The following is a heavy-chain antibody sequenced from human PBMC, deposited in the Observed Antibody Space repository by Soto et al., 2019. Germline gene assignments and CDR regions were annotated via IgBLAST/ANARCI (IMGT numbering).Heavy chain of an antibody. V-gene: IGHV2-5*01. J-gene: IGHJ4*02. CDR2: IYWNGEK. CDR3: AHRIAAPGRTLDY. Sequence: QITLKESGPTLVRPTQTLTLTCTVSGFSLRTDAVGVAWILQSPGKALEWLGIIYWNGEKRYKSSLQTRLTITRDTSKNQVVLTMTDMAPLDTATYFCAHRIAAPGRTLDYWGQGVLVTVSS. D-gene: IGHD6-13*01. CDR1: GFSLRTDAVG.